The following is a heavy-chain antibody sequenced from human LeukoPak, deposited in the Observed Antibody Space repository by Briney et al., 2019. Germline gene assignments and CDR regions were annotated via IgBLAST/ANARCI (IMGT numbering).Heavy chain of an antibody. Sequence: SETLSLTCTVSGDSISRGDYYWSWVRQPPGKGLEWIGYSYYIGNTYYNPSLKTRVTVSIDTSKNQLSLELTSVTAADTAVYYCARVARRGGCPYPYFFDYWGQGSLVIVSS. CDR1: GDSISRGDYY. CDR3: ARVARRGGCPYPYFFDY. D-gene: IGHD2-21*01. CDR2: SYYIGNT. V-gene: IGHV4-30-4*01. J-gene: IGHJ4*02.